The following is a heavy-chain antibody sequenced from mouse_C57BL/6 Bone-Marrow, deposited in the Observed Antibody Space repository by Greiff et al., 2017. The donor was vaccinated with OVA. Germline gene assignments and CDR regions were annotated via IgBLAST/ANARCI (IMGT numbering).Heavy chain of an antibody. CDR2: IDPEDGDT. V-gene: IGHV14-1*01. J-gene: IGHJ2*01. CDR3: TTGRWLLLYYFDY. Sequence: VQLQQSGAELVRPGASVKLSCTASGFNIKDYYMHWVKQRPEQGLEWIGRIDPEDGDTEYAPKFQGKATMTADTSSNTAYLQLSSLTSEDTAVYYCTTGRWLLLYYFDYWGQGTTLTVSS. D-gene: IGHD2-3*01. CDR1: GFNIKDYY.